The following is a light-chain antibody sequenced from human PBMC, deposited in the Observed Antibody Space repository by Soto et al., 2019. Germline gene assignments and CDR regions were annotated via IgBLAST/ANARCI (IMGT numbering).Light chain of an antibody. V-gene: IGLV1-40*01. J-gene: IGLJ2*01. CDR2: GNS. Sequence: HSVLTQPPSVSGAPGQRVTISCTGSSSNIGAGYDVHWYQQLPGTAPKLLIYGNSNRPSGVPDRFSGSKSGTSASLAITGLRAEDEADYYCQSYDSSLSGVVFGGGTKLTVL. CDR3: QSYDSSLSGVV. CDR1: SSNIGAGYD.